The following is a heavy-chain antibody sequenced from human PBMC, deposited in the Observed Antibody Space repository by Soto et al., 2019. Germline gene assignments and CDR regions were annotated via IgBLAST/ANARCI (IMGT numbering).Heavy chain of an antibody. Sequence: SETLSLTCTVSGGSISSGGYYWSWIRQHPGKGLEWIGYIYYSGSTYYNPSLKSRVTISVDTSKNQFSLKLSSVTAADTAVYYCASGGYSYGPTSYWGQGTLVTVSS. CDR1: GGSISSGGYY. J-gene: IGHJ4*02. D-gene: IGHD5-18*01. CDR2: IYYSGST. V-gene: IGHV4-31*03. CDR3: ASGGYSYGPTSY.